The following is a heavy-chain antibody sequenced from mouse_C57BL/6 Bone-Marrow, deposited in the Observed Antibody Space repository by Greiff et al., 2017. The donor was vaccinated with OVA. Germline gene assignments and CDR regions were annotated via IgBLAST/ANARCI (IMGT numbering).Heavy chain of an antibody. CDR1: GYSITSGYY. Sequence: EVKLVESGPGLVKPSQSLSLTCSVTGYSITSGYYWNWIRQFPGNKLEWMGYISYDGSNNYNPSLKNRISITRDTSKNQFFLKLNSVTTEDTATYYCARPNWDGDWYFDVWGTGTTVTVSS. V-gene: IGHV3-6*01. D-gene: IGHD4-1*01. CDR2: ISYDGSN. J-gene: IGHJ1*03. CDR3: ARPNWDGDWYFDV.